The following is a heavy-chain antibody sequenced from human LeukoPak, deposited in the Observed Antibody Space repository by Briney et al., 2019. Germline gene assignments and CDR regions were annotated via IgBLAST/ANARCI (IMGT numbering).Heavy chain of an antibody. CDR1: GFTFSSYG. J-gene: IGHJ4*02. Sequence: GGSLRLSCAASGFTFSSYGMHWVRQAPGKGLEWVAVIWFDGSNKYYADSMKGRFTISRDNSKNTLYLQMNSLRAEDTAVYYCARALDDILTGYYLDYWGQGTLVTVSS. D-gene: IGHD3-9*01. CDR3: ARALDDILTGYYLDY. CDR2: IWFDGSNK. V-gene: IGHV3-33*01.